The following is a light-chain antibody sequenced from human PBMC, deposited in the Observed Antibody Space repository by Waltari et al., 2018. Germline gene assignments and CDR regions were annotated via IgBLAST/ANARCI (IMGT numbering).Light chain of an antibody. CDR1: GEYSAYA. J-gene: IGLJ3*02. CDR3: QTWGTGFQV. CDR2: VNSDGSH. Sequence: LVLTQSPSASASLGASVTLTCSLPGEYSAYAIAWHKLLPLKGPRYLMTVNSDGSHKKGEGISDRFSGSSSDLDRNLIISRLQADDEADYFCQTWGTGFQVFGSGTKLTVL. V-gene: IGLV4-69*01.